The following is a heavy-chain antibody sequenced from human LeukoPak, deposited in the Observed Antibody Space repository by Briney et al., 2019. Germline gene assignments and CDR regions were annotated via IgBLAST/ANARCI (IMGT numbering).Heavy chain of an antibody. D-gene: IGHD3-22*01. V-gene: IGHV3-23*01. J-gene: IGHJ4*02. CDR1: GFTFSSYA. CDR3: AKGSYYDSSGSFYFDY. CDR2: ISGSGDNT. Sequence: SGGSLRLSCAASGFTFSSYATSWVRQAPGMGLEWVSGISGSGDNTYYADSVKGRFTISRDNSKNTLYVQVNSLGTEDTAAYYCAKGSYYDSSGSFYFDYWGQGTLVTVSS.